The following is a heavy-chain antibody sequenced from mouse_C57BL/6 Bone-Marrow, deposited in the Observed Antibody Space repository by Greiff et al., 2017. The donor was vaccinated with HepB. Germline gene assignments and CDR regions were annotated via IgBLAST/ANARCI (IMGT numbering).Heavy chain of an antibody. Sequence: DVKLVESGGGLVKPGGSLKLSCAASGFTFSDYGMHWVRQAPEKGLEWVAYISSGSSTIYYADTVKGRFTISRDNAKNTLFLQMTSLRSEDTAMYYCARPDYRVWYFDVWGTGTTVTVSS. J-gene: IGHJ1*03. D-gene: IGHD2-14*01. CDR2: ISSGSSTI. V-gene: IGHV5-17*01. CDR1: GFTFSDYG. CDR3: ARPDYRVWYFDV.